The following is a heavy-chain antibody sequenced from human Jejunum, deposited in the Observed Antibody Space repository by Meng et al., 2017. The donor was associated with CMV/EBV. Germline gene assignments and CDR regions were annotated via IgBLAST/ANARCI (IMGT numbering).Heavy chain of an antibody. CDR2: IYSSGST. Sequence: QVQLQESGSGLVMPSEXLSLTCTVSGGSISTYYWSWIRQPAGEGLEWIGRIYSSGSTNYNPSLKSRVTMSVDTYKNQFSLKLSSVTAADTAVYYCARDRGSSWDYWGQGTLVTVSS. CDR1: GGSISTYY. D-gene: IGHD6-13*01. V-gene: IGHV4-4*07. CDR3: ARDRGSSWDY. J-gene: IGHJ4*02.